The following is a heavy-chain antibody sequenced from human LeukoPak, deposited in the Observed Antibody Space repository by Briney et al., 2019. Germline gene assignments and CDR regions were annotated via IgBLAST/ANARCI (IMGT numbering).Heavy chain of an antibody. J-gene: IGHJ6*03. Sequence: PGGSLRLSCAASGFTFDDYAMHWVRQAPGKGLEWVSLISGDGGSTYYADSVKGRFTISRDNSKNTLYLQMNSLRAEDTAVYYCAKSGGYYYYYYMDVWGKGTTVTVSS. D-gene: IGHD3-10*01. V-gene: IGHV3-43*02. CDR2: ISGDGGST. CDR1: GFTFDDYA. CDR3: AKSGGYYYYYYMDV.